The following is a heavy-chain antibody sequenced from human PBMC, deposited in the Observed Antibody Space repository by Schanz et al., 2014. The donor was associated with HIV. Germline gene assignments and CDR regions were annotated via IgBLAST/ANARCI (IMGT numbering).Heavy chain of an antibody. D-gene: IGHD6-6*01. J-gene: IGHJ6*02. CDR3: ASTVYPDSSSSDYYYGMDV. Sequence: QVQLVESGGGVVQPGRSLRLSCAAAGFTFSNYAMHWVRQAPGRGLEWVAVLWYDGSNKYYADSVKGRFTISRDNSKNTLFLQMDTLRAEDTALYYCASTVYPDSSSSDYYYGMDVWGQGTTVTVSS. CDR1: GFTFSNYA. CDR2: LWYDGSNK. V-gene: IGHV3-33*01.